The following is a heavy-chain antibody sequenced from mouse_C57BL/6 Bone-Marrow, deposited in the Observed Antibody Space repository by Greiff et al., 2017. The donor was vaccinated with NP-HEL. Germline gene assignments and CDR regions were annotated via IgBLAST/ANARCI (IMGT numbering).Heavy chain of an antibody. CDR1: GYTFTSYW. D-gene: IGHD4-1*02. CDR2: IDPSDSYT. CDR3: ASANWDVALDY. Sequence: VQGVESGAELVMPGASVKLSCKASGYTFTSYWMHWVKQRPGQGLEWIGEIDPSDSYTNYNQKFKGKSTLTVDKSSSTAYMQLSSLTSEDSAVYYCASANWDVALDYWGQGTTLTVSS. V-gene: IGHV1-69*01. J-gene: IGHJ2*01.